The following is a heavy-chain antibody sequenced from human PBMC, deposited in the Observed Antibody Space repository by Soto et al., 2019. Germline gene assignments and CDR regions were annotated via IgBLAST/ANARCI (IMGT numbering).Heavy chain of an antibody. V-gene: IGHV4-31*03. J-gene: IGHJ4*02. CDR3: ARDLGYCSGGSCYGYFDY. CDR2: IYYSGST. Sequence: PSETLSLTCTVSGGSISSGGYYWSWIRRHPGKGLEWIGYIYYSGSTYYNPSLKSRVTISVDTSKNQFSLKLSSVTAADTAVYYCARDLGYCSGGSCYGYFDYWGQGTLVTVSS. CDR1: GGSISSGGYY. D-gene: IGHD2-15*01.